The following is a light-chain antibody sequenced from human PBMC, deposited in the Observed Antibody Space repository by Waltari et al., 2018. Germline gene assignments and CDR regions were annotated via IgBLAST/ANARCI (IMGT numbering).Light chain of an antibody. Sequence: SYELTPPPSVPVSPGQTASITCPGDTLGDKYTCWYQQKPGQSPVLVIFQDIKRPSGIPERFSGSNSGNTATLTISGTQPMDEADYYCQAWDSSTVVFGGGTKLTVL. J-gene: IGLJ3*02. V-gene: IGLV3-1*01. CDR1: TLGDKY. CDR3: QAWDSSTVV. CDR2: QDI.